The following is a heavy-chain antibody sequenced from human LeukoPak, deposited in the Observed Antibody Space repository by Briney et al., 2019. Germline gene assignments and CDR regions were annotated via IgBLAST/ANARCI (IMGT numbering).Heavy chain of an antibody. CDR2: INHSGST. CDR3: ARGRRWQQVVNWFDP. Sequence: SETLSLTCTVYGGSFSGYYWSWIRRPPGKGLEWIGEINHSGSTNYNPSLKSRVTISVDTSKNQFSLKLSSVTAADTAVYYCARGRRWQQVVNWFDPWGQGTLVTVSS. V-gene: IGHV4-34*01. CDR1: GGSFSGYY. D-gene: IGHD6-13*01. J-gene: IGHJ5*02.